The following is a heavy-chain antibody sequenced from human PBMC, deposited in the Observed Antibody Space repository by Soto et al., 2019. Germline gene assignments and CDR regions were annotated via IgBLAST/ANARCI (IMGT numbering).Heavy chain of an antibody. D-gene: IGHD6-19*01. CDR2: IGTAGDT. Sequence: EVQLVESGGGLVQPGGSLRLSCAASGFTFSSYDMHWVRQATGKGLEWVSAIGTAGDTYYPGSVKGRFTISTENAKTSLYLQMNSLRAGDAAVYYCARAGAGAARPSYSSGWSGGLYYYYGMDVWGQGTTVTVSS. CDR3: ARAGAGAARPSYSSGWSGGLYYYYGMDV. J-gene: IGHJ6*02. V-gene: IGHV3-13*01. CDR1: GFTFSSYD.